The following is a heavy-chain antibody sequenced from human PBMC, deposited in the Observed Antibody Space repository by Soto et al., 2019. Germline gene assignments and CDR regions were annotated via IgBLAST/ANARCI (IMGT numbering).Heavy chain of an antibody. CDR2: INHSGST. CDR1: GGSFSGYY. Sequence: LSLTCAVYGGSFSGYYWSWIRQPPGKGLEWIGEINHSGSTNYNPSLKSRVTISVDTSKNQFSLKLSSVTAADTAVYYCARARHKYSSGWYPLAYGGFDPWGQGTLVTVSS. D-gene: IGHD6-19*01. CDR3: ARARHKYSSGWYPLAYGGFDP. V-gene: IGHV4-34*01. J-gene: IGHJ5*02.